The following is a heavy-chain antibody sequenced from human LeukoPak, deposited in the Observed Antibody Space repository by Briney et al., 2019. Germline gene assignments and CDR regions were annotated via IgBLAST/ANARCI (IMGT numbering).Heavy chain of an antibody. CDR2: ISTSSSYI. V-gene: IGHV3-21*01. Sequence: PGGSLRLSCAASGFTFTTNAMSWVRQAPGKGLEWVSSISTSSSYIYYADSVKGRFTISRNNPKNSLYLQMNSLRAEDTAVYYCARNRGDPSYFDYWGQGTLVTVSS. CDR1: GFTFTTNA. D-gene: IGHD4-17*01. J-gene: IGHJ4*02. CDR3: ARNRGDPSYFDY.